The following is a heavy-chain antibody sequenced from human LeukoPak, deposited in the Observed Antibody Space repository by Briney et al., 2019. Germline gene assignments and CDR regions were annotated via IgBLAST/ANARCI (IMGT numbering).Heavy chain of an antibody. CDR1: GYTFTGYY. D-gene: IGHD4-17*01. J-gene: IGHJ4*02. V-gene: IGHV1-2*02. CDR3: ASPLGDYGDYGHFDY. Sequence: GASVKVSCKASGYTFTGYYIHWVRQAPGQGLEWMGWINPNSGGTNYAQKFQGRVTMTRDTSISTAYMELSRLRSDDTAVYYCASPLGDYGDYGHFDYWGQGTLVTVSS. CDR2: INPNSGGT.